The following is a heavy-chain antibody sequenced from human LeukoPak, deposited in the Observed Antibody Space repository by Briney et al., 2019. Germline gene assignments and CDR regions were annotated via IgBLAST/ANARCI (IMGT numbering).Heavy chain of an antibody. V-gene: IGHV1-46*01. D-gene: IGHD3-10*01. CDR3: ARSFGELYWFDP. CDR1: GYTFTSYY. CDR2: INPSGGST. Sequence: ASVKVSCKVSGYTFTSYYMHWVRQAPGQGLEWMGIINPSGGSTSYAQKFQGRVTMTRDTSTSTVYMELSSLRSEDTAVYYCARSFGELYWFDPWGQGTLVTVSS. J-gene: IGHJ5*02.